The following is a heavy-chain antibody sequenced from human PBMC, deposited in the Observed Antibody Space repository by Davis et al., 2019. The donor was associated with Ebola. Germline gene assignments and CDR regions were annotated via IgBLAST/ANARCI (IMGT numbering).Heavy chain of an antibody. CDR3: ARDGTGWYPGDY. D-gene: IGHD6-19*01. J-gene: IGHJ4*02. Sequence: GESLKISCEVSGFSFRNYGMHWVRQAPGKGLQWLALISPDGSNRWYADSVRGRLTTSRDNSKNTLYLQVNSLRPDDTAVYYWARDGTGWYPGDYWGQGTLVTVSS. V-gene: IGHV3-30-3*01. CDR1: GFSFRNYG. CDR2: ISPDGSNR.